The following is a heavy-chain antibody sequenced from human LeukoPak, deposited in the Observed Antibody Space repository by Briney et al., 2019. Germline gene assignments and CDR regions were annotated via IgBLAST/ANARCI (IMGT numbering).Heavy chain of an antibody. J-gene: IGHJ2*01. CDR1: GGSISSGGYY. D-gene: IGHD4-17*01. V-gene: IGHV4-30-2*01. Sequence: SETLSLTCTVSGGSISSGGYYWSWIRQPPGKGLEWIGYIYHSGSTYYNPSLKSRVTISVDRSKNQFSLKLSSVTAADTAVYYCARDAPMTTGTGYFDLWGRGTLVTVSS. CDR2: IYHSGST. CDR3: ARDAPMTTGTGYFDL.